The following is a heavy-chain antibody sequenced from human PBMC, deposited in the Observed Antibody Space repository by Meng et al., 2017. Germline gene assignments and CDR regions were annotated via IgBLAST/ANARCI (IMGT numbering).Heavy chain of an antibody. CDR2: INPSGGST. D-gene: IGHD3-10*01. CDR3: AREVPLSMVRGVNDAFDI. CDR1: GYTFTSYY. V-gene: IGHV1-46*01. J-gene: IGHJ3*02. Sequence: ASVKVSCKASGYTFTSYYMHWVRQAPGQGLEWMGIINPSGGSTSYAQKFQGRVTMTRDTSTSTVYMELSSLRSEDTAVYYCAREVPLSMVRGVNDAFDIWGHGTMVTVSS.